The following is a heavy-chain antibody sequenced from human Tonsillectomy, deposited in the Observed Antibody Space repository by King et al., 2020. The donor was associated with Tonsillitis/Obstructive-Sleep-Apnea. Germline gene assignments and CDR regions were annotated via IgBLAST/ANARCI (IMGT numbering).Heavy chain of an antibody. Sequence: VQLVQSGAEVKKPGASVKVSCKASGYTFSSYGISWVRQAPGQGLEWMGWISAYNGKTNFAQKLQGRGTMTTDASTSTAYMELRSLRSDDTAVYYCARDRDPDDFWSAIPWGQGTLVTVSS. CDR2: ISAYNGKT. D-gene: IGHD3-3*01. CDR3: ARDRDPDDFWSAIP. V-gene: IGHV1-18*01. J-gene: IGHJ5*02. CDR1: GYTFSSYG.